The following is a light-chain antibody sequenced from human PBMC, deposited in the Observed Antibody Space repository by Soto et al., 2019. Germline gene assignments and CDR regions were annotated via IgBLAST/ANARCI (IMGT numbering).Light chain of an antibody. J-gene: IGLJ1*01. CDR2: EVS. V-gene: IGLV2-14*01. CDR3: SSDAGNYNYV. CDR1: SSDVGGYNY. Sequence: QSALTQPASVSGSPGQSITISCTGTSSDVGGYNYVSWYQQHPGKAPKLMIYEVSNRPSGISTRFSGSKSGNTASLTISGLQAEDEADYYCSSDAGNYNYVFGTGTKVTVL.